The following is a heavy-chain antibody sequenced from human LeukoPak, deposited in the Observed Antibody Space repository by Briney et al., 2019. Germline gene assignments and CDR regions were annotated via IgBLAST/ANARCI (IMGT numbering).Heavy chain of an antibody. CDR3: ARDDYNWNPGWFDP. CDR2: ISAYNGNT. J-gene: IGHJ5*02. Sequence: ASVKVSCKASGYTFTSYGISWVRQAPGQGLEWMGWISAYNGNTNYAQKLQGRVTMTTDTSTSTAYMELRSLRSDDTAVYYCARDDYNWNPGWFDPWGQGTLVTVSS. V-gene: IGHV1-18*01. CDR1: GYTFTSYG. D-gene: IGHD1-20*01.